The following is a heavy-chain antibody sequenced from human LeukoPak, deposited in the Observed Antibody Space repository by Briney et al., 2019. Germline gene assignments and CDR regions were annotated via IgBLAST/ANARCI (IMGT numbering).Heavy chain of an antibody. CDR1: GYTFTGYY. CDR2: NNPNSGGT. V-gene: IGHV1-2*02. CDR3: ARDLGDGYNFGY. J-gene: IGHJ4*02. D-gene: IGHD5-24*01. Sequence: ASVKVSCKASGYTFTGYYMHWVRQAPGQGLEWMGWNNPNSGGTNYAQKFQGRVTMTRDTSISTAYMELSRLRSDDTAVYYCARDLGDGYNFGYWGQGTLVTVSS.